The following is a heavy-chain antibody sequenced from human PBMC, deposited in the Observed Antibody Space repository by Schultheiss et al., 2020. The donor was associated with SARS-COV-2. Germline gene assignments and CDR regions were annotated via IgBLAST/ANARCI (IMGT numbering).Heavy chain of an antibody. J-gene: IGHJ3*02. D-gene: IGHD2-2*01. CDR3: ARERYCSSTSCWDAFDI. Sequence: GESLKISCAASGFTFSSYWMSWVRQAPGKGLEWVSAISGSGGSTYYADSVKGRFTISRDNAKNSLYLQMNSLRAEDTAVYYCARERYCSSTSCWDAFDIWGQGTMVTVSS. CDR2: ISGSGGST. V-gene: IGHV3-23*01. CDR1: GFTFSSYW.